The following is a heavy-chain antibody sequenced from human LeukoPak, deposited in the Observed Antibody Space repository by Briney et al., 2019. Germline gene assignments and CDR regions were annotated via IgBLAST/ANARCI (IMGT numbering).Heavy chain of an antibody. J-gene: IGHJ4*02. CDR1: GGSISGYW. V-gene: IGHV4-59*08. Sequence: SETLSLTCTVSGGSISGYWWSWVRQPPGKGLEWIGYIYYTGTTNYNPSLKSRVTISVDTSKNQFSLNLSSVTAADTAVYHCARLPVAGTSFRDYWGQGTLVTVSS. CDR2: IYYTGTT. D-gene: IGHD6-6*01. CDR3: ARLPVAGTSFRDY.